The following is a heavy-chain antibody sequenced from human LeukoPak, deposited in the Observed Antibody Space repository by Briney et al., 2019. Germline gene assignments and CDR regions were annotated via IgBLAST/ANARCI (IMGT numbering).Heavy chain of an antibody. D-gene: IGHD3-10*01. CDR3: ARHSEYYGSGSAFDI. J-gene: IGHJ3*02. Sequence: SETLSLTCTVSGDSISNYYWSWIRQPPGKGLEWIGYIYYSGSTNYNPSLKSRVTISVDTSKNQFSLKLSSVTAADTAVYYCARHSEYYGSGSAFDIWGQGTMVTVSS. V-gene: IGHV4-59*08. CDR2: IYYSGST. CDR1: GDSISNYY.